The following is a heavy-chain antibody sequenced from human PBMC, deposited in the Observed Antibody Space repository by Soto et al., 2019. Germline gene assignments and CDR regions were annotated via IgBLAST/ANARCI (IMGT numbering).Heavy chain of an antibody. J-gene: IGHJ5*02. Sequence: QVQLQQWGAGLLKPSETLSLTCAVYGGSFSGYYWSWIRQPPGKGLEWIGEINHSGSTNYNPSLKSRVTISVDTSKNQFSLKRSSVTAADTAVYYCARGRGAAARWFDPWGQGTLVTVSS. CDR2: INHSGST. CDR3: ARGRGAAARWFDP. V-gene: IGHV4-34*01. D-gene: IGHD6-13*01. CDR1: GGSFSGYY.